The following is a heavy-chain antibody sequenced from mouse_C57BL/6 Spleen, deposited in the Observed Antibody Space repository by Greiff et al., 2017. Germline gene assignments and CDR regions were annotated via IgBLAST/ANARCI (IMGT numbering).Heavy chain of an antibody. CDR1: GYTFTEYT. J-gene: IGHJ4*01. Sequence: VKLVESGAELVKPGASVKLSCKASGYTFTEYTIHWVKQRSGQGLEWIGWFYPGSGSIKYNEKFKDKATLTADKSSSTVYMELSRLTSEDSAVYFWARHGPYSNYRDYAMDYWGQGTSVTVSS. CDR2: FYPGSGSI. V-gene: IGHV1-62-2*01. CDR3: ARHGPYSNYRDYAMDY. D-gene: IGHD2-5*01.